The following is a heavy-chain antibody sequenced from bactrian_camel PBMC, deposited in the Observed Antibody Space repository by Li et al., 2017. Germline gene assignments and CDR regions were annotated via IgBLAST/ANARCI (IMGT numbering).Heavy chain of an antibody. Sequence: QLVESGGGSVQAGGSLRLSCAASGLPSSNYCMGWIRQAPGKEREGVAAIDSDGIASYADSVKGRFTVSRDNANNTVNLMMNSLKPEDTAMYYCAADLKSRGSWYYRRAADFEYWGLGTQVTVS. V-gene: IGHV3S53*01. CDR3: AADLKSRGSWYYRRAADFEY. J-gene: IGHJ6*01. D-gene: IGHD6*01. CDR2: IDSDGIA. CDR1: GLPSSNYC.